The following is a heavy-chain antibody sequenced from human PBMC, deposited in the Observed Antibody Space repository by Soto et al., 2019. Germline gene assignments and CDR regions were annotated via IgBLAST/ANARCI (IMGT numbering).Heavy chain of an antibody. CDR1: GFIFSSYG. J-gene: IGHJ4*02. Sequence: PGGSLRLSCAASGFIFSSYGIHWVRQAPGKGLEWVAHISYDGSNTHYAESVKGRFTISRDNSKNTLDLQMNSLRAEDTATYFCAKDGHLNGGSCYLYFLDCWGQGTPVTV. V-gene: IGHV3-30*18. D-gene: IGHD2-8*01. CDR2: ISYDGSNT. CDR3: AKDGHLNGGSCYLYFLDC.